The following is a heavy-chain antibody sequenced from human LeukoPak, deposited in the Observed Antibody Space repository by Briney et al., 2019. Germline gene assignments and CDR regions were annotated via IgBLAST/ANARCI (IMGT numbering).Heavy chain of an antibody. D-gene: IGHD3-10*01. J-gene: IGHJ4*02. CDR1: GGSFSGYY. Sequence: PSETLSLTCAVYGGSFSGYYWSRIRQPPGKGLEWIGEINHSGSTNYNPSLKSRVTISVETSKNQFSLKLSSVTAADTALYYCARTGYGSGSYLGRYWGQGTLVTVSS. CDR3: ARTGYGSGSYLGRY. CDR2: INHSGST. V-gene: IGHV4-34*01.